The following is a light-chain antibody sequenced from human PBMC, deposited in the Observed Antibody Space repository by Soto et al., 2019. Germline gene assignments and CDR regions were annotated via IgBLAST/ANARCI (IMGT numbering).Light chain of an antibody. J-gene: IGKJ1*01. CDR3: QQRSNWFSWS. CDR2: DVS. V-gene: IGKV3-11*02. Sequence: ILLTQSPSTLSVSGGERGTLCCRASQSVRRSSIAWDQQKTGETPRLLLYDVSNRARGIPARFSVSVSGREFTLSICGLGPQDFAVYYCQQRSNWFSWSFGEGTKVDIK. CDR1: QSVRRSS.